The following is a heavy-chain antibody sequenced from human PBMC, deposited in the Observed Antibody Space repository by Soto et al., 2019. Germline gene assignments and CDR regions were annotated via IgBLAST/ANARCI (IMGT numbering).Heavy chain of an antibody. Sequence: QVQLVQSGAEVKKPGSSVKVSCKASGGTFSSYAISWVRQAPGQGLEWMGGIIPIFGTANYAQKFQGRVTITEDESTSTAYMELSSLRSEDTAVYYCARVGTLGSINYYYGMDVWGQGTTVTVSS. CDR2: IIPIFGTA. J-gene: IGHJ6*02. D-gene: IGHD3-10*01. CDR3: ARVGTLGSINYYYGMDV. V-gene: IGHV1-69*01. CDR1: GGTFSSYA.